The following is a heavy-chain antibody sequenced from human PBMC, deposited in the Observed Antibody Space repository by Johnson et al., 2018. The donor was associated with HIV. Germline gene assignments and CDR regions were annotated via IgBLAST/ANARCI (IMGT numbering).Heavy chain of an antibody. V-gene: IGHV3-23*04. CDR1: GFILSNFA. D-gene: IGHD3-22*01. Sequence: EVQVVESGGGLVQPGGSLRLSCAASGFILSNFAMTWVRQTPGKGLEWVSSLDGGDDSATNYADSVKGRFTISRDNSKNTLYLQMNSLRAEDTALYYCAKDISMIVVVHGAFDIWGQGTMVTVSS. J-gene: IGHJ3*02. CDR3: AKDISMIVVVHGAFDI. CDR2: LDGGDDSAT.